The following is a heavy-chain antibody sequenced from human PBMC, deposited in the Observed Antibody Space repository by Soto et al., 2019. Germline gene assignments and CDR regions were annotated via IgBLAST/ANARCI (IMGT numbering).Heavy chain of an antibody. CDR1: GFNFNPYF. V-gene: IGHV3-30*13. CDR3: ARDEAHGSNGDRAY. CDR2: IFPNGRDK. J-gene: IGHJ4*02. Sequence: QVQLVQSGGCVVEPGRYLRLSCAASGFNFNPYFMHGVRQAPGKGLEGVAMIFPNGRDKEYADSVKGRFTISIDNFNNRMYRPMDSLRPEDTAVYYCARDEAHGSNGDRAYWGQGAVVPVSS. D-gene: IGHD2-15*01.